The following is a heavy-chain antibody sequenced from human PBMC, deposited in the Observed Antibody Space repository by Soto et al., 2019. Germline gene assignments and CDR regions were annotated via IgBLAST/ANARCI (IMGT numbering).Heavy chain of an antibody. CDR1: VGSFSGYY. J-gene: IGHJ6*02. CDR2: INHSGSN. Sequence: QVQLQQRGAGLLKPSDTLSLTCSVYVGSFSGYYWSWLRQPPAKGPEWIGAINHSGSNMYNPSLESRVTISVDTSKTQFSLKLNSGRAAATAVYYCARTGGMDVWGQGATVTGYS. V-gene: IGHV4-34*01. D-gene: IGHD3-9*01. CDR3: ARTGGMDV.